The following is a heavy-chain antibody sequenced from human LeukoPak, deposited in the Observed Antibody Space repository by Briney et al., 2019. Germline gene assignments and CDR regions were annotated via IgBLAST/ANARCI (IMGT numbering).Heavy chain of an antibody. CDR1: GFTFSNAW. D-gene: IGHD3-22*01. J-gene: IGHJ5*02. CDR2: ISSSSSYI. CDR3: ARDPNYYDSSGYYDWFDP. V-gene: IGHV3-21*01. Sequence: GGSLRLSCAVSGFTFSNAWMNWARQAPGKGLEWVSSISSSSSYIYYADSVKGRFTISRDNAKNSLYLQMNSLRAEDTAVYYCARDPNYYDSSGYYDWFDPWGQGTLVTVSS.